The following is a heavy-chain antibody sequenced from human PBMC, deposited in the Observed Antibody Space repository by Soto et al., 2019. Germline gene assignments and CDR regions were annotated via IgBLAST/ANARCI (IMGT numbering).Heavy chain of an antibody. CDR2: ISAYNGNT. J-gene: IGHJ6*03. CDR3: ARGLPVVPAAYYYYMDV. V-gene: IGHV1-18*01. CDR1: GYTFTSYV. Sequence: GASVKVSCKASGYTFTSYVISWVRQAPGQGLEWMGWISAYNGNTNYAQKLQGRVTMTTDTSTSTAYMELRSLRSDDTAVYYCARGLPVVPAAYYYYMDVWGKGTTVTVSS. D-gene: IGHD2-2*01.